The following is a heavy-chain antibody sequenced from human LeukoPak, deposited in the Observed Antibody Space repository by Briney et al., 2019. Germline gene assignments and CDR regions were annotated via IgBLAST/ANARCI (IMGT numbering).Heavy chain of an antibody. CDR2: ITGAGSTT. V-gene: IGHV3-23*01. J-gene: IGHJ4*02. Sequence: GGPLRLSCAASGFTFSTFAMSWVRQDPGRGLEWVSSITGAGSTTYYPESVKGRFTISRDNSKNTLYLQMNSLRVEDTAVYFCVRDRNYFEALQRSYWGQGTLVTVSS. D-gene: IGHD1-7*01. CDR3: VRDRNYFEALQRSY. CDR1: GFTFSTFA.